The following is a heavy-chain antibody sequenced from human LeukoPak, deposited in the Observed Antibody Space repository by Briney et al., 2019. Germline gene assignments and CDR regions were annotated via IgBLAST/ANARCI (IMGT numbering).Heavy chain of an antibody. CDR2: ISYDGSNT. J-gene: IGHJ4*02. V-gene: IGHV3-30*18. CDR3: AKDWGISRQLVDPY. Sequence: GGSLRLSCATSGFTFSTYGMHCVRQAPGKGLEWVTLISYDGSNTLYANSVKGRFTISRDNSKNTLYLQMNSLRAEDKAVYYCAKDWGISRQLVDPYWGQGTLVTVSS. CDR1: GFTFSTYG. D-gene: IGHD3-16*01.